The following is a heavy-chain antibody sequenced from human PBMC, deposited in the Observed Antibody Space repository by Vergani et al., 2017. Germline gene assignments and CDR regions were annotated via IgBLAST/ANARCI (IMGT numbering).Heavy chain of an antibody. CDR3: ARVVEWLSTDWFDP. D-gene: IGHD3-3*01. CDR2: IYSGGST. J-gene: IGHJ5*02. CDR1: GFTVSSNY. Sequence: EVQLVESGGGLVQPGGSLRLSCAASGFTVSSNYMSWVRQAPGKGLEGVSVIYSGGSTYYADSVKGRFTISSDNSKHTLYLQMNSLRAEDTAVYYCARVVEWLSTDWFDPWGQGTLVTVSS. V-gene: IGHV3-66*02.